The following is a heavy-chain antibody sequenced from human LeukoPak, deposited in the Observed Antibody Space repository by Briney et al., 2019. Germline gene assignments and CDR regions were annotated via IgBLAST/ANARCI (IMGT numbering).Heavy chain of an antibody. J-gene: IGHJ4*02. V-gene: IGHV3-74*01. CDR3: ARAPRVRSYFPPFDY. CDR1: GFIFSNYW. CDR2: IKTDGTTT. Sequence: GGSLRLSCAGSGFIFSNYWMHWVRQAPGKGLMWVSRIKTDGTTTYYADSVRGRFTVSRDNAKNTLYLQMNSVRAEDTAVYYCARAPRVRSYFPPFDYWGQGTLVTVSS. D-gene: IGHD1-26*01.